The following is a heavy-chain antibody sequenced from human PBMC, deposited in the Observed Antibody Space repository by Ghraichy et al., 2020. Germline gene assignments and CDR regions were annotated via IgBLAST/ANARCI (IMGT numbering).Heavy chain of an antibody. CDR2: IYYSGST. Sequence: SETLSLTCTVSGGSISSYYWSWIRQPPGKGLEWIGYIYYSGSTNYNPSLKSRVTISVDTSKNQFSLKLSSVTAADTAVYYCAGGGNPGAFDIWGQGTMVTVSS. V-gene: IGHV4-59*01. CDR1: GGSISSYY. CDR3: AGGGNPGAFDI. D-gene: IGHD4-23*01. J-gene: IGHJ3*02.